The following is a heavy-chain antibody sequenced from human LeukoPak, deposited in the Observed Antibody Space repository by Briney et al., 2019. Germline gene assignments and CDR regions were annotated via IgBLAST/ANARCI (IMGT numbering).Heavy chain of an antibody. CDR3: ARGLGDSRGTRFDP. CDR2: ISYSGST. Sequence: NPSETLSLTCTVSGGSMSSYHWTWVRQPPGKVLEWIAYISYSGSTTYNPSLKSRVTISLDTSKNQFSLKMSSVTAADTAVYYCARGLGDSRGTRFDPWGQGTLVTVSS. V-gene: IGHV4-59*01. J-gene: IGHJ5*02. CDR1: GGSMSSYH. D-gene: IGHD3-22*01.